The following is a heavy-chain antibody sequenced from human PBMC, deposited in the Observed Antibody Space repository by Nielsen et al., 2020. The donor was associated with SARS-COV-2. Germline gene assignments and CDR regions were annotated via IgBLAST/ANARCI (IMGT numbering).Heavy chain of an antibody. Sequence: ASVTVSCKASGYSFSRYPMNWVRQAPGQGLEWMGWINTNTGNPTYAQGFTGRFVFSLDTSVSTAYLQISSLKAEDTAVYYCAVLYGVYYYYYGMDVWGQGTTVTVSS. CDR3: AVLYGVYYYYYGMDV. D-gene: IGHD3-3*01. CDR2: INTNTGNP. CDR1: GYSFSRYP. V-gene: IGHV7-4-1*02. J-gene: IGHJ6*02.